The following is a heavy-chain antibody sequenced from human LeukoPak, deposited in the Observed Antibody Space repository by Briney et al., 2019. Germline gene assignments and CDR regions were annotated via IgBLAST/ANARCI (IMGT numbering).Heavy chain of an antibody. J-gene: IGHJ4*02. CDR3: ANSAPAVDY. Sequence: GGSLRLSCAASGFTFSSYAMSWVRQAPGKGLEWVSAISGSGGRTYYADSVKARFTISRDNCKNTPYLQMNSLRAEDTAVYDCANSAPAVDYWGQGTLVTVSS. D-gene: IGHD3-10*01. V-gene: IGHV3-23*01. CDR1: GFTFSSYA. CDR2: ISGSGGRT.